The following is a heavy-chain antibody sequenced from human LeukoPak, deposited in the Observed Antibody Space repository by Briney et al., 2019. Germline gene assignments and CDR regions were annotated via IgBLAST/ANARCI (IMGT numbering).Heavy chain of an antibody. D-gene: IGHD3-10*01. J-gene: IGHJ1*01. CDR2: MWDDGTNE. Sequence: GGSLRLSCEASGFIFSRNSMHWVRQAPGKGLEWVAVMWDDGTNEYYVESVKGRFTISRDNGKRTLYLQMNSLRVEDTAVYYCARGDREYVYFQHWGQGTLVTVSS. CDR1: GFIFSRNS. CDR3: ARGDREYVYFQH. V-gene: IGHV3-33*08.